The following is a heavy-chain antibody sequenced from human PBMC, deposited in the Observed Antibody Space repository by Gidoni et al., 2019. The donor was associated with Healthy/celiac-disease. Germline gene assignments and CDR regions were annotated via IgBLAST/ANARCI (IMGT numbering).Heavy chain of an antibody. Sequence: EVQLVESGGGLVQPGRSLRLSCSASGFTFDDYAMHWVRQAPGKGLEWVSGISWNSGSIGYADSVKGRFTISRDNAKNSLYLQMNSLRAEDTALYYCAKVNWDWYFDLWGRGTLVTVSS. V-gene: IGHV3-9*01. CDR3: AKVNWDWYFDL. CDR1: GFTFDDYA. J-gene: IGHJ2*01. CDR2: ISWNSGSI. D-gene: IGHD7-27*01.